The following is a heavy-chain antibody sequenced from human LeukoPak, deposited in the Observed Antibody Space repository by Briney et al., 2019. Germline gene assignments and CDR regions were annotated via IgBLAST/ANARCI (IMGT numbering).Heavy chain of an antibody. CDR2: ITGSGGST. V-gene: IGHV3-23*01. J-gene: IGHJ4*02. Sequence: HPGGSLRLSCAAFGFTFSNYAMHWVRQAPGKGLEWVSSITGSGGSTYYADSVKGRFTIFRDNSKNTLYLQMNSLRAEDTAIYYCVYSSGWYHFDYWGQGTLVTVSS. CDR1: GFTFSNYA. D-gene: IGHD6-19*01. CDR3: VYSSGWYHFDY.